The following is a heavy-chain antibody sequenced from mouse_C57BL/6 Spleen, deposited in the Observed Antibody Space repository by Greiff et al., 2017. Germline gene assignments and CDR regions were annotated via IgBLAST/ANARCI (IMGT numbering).Heavy chain of an antibody. CDR2: VYPYNGGT. J-gene: IGHJ1*03. CDR1: GFTFTDYY. V-gene: IGHV1-36*01. CDR3: ARRHYGSSPYWYFDV. Sequence: VHVKQSGPVLVKPGPSVKISCKASGFTFTDYYMHWVKQSHGKSLEWIGLVYPYNGGTSYNQKFKGKATLTVDTSSSTAYMELNSLTSEDSAVYYCARRHYGSSPYWYFDVWGTGTTVTVSS. D-gene: IGHD1-1*01.